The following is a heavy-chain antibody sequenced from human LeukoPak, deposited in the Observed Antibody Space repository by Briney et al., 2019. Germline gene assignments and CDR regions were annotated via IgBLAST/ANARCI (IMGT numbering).Heavy chain of an antibody. Sequence: SSGSTIYYADSVKGRFTISRDNAKSSLYLQMDSLRAEDTAVYYCARDTYYYDSRPYIFDYXXQGXL. CDR2: SSGSTI. CDR3: ARDTYYYDSRPYIFDY. D-gene: IGHD3-22*01. V-gene: IGHV3-11*01. J-gene: IGHJ4*02.